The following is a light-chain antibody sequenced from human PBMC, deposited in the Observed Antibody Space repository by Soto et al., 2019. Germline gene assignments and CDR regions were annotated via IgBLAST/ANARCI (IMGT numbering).Light chain of an antibody. CDR1: QSVSSY. V-gene: IGKV3-11*01. CDR2: DAS. Sequence: EIVLTQSPATLSLSPGERATLSCRASQSVSSYLAWYQQKPGQAPRLLIYDASNRATGIPARFSGSGSGTDFTLTINRLEPEDFAVYYCQQRNDWRRGTFGQGTRLEIK. J-gene: IGKJ5*01. CDR3: QQRNDWRRGT.